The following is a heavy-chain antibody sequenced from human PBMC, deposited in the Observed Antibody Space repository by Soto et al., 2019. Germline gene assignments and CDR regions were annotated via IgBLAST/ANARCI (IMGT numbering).Heavy chain of an antibody. CDR3: ASAYYYDSSGYYPLVNFDY. D-gene: IGHD3-22*01. J-gene: IGHJ4*02. Sequence: SETLSLTCTVSGGSISSGDYYWSWIRQPPGKGLEWIGYIYYSGSTYYNPSLKSRVTISVDTSKNQFSLKLSSVTAADTAVYYCASAYYYDSSGYYPLVNFDYWGQGTLVPVSS. CDR1: GGSISSGDYY. CDR2: IYYSGST. V-gene: IGHV4-30-4*01.